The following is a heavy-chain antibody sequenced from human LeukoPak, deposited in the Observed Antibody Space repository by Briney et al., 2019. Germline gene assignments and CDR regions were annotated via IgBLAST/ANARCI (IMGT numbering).Heavy chain of an antibody. Sequence: GGSLRLSCAASGFTFSSYSMVWVRQAPGKGLEWVSSISSGSNCIYYADSVKGRFTISRDNARTSLYLQMNSLRAEDTAVYYCARGKAQDSVYYGMDVWGQGTTVTVSS. D-gene: IGHD6-6*01. CDR1: GFTFSSYS. CDR3: ARGKAQDSVYYGMDV. CDR2: ISSGSNCI. J-gene: IGHJ6*02. V-gene: IGHV3-21*06.